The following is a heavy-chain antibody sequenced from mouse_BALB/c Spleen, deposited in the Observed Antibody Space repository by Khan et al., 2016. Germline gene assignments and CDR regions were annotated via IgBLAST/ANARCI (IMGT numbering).Heavy chain of an antibody. CDR3: ARRGSSGYDYAMDY. CDR1: GFEFSRYW. J-gene: IGHJ4*01. D-gene: IGHD3-1*01. CDR2: INPGSSTI. Sequence: EVKLLESGGGLVQPGGSLNLSCAASGFEFSRYWMSWARQAPGKGQEWIGEINPGSSTINYTPSLKDKFIISRDNAKNTLYLQMSKVRSEDTALSYCARRGSSGYDYAMDYWGQGTSVTVSS. V-gene: IGHV4-2*02.